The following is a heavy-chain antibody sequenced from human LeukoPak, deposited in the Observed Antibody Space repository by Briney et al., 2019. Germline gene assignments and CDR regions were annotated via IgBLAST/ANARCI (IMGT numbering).Heavy chain of an antibody. D-gene: IGHD3-22*01. V-gene: IGHV4-59*08. CDR2: IHYSGST. CDR1: GDSITEYH. J-gene: IGHJ4*02. Sequence: KPSETLSLTCTVSGDSITEYHWSWIRQPPGKGLEWFGYIHYSGSTNYNPSLKSRVTMSVDTSKNQFSLKLSSVTAADTAVYYCARRSSGYYSNYLDYWGQGTLVTVSS. CDR3: ARRSSGYYSNYLDY.